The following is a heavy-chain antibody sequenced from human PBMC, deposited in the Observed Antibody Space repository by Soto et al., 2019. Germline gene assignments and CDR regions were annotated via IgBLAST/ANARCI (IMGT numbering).Heavy chain of an antibody. CDR1: GFTFSSYA. V-gene: IGHV3-23*01. Sequence: GGSLRLSCAASGFTFSSYAMSWVRQAPGKGLEWVSAISGSGGSTYYADSVKGRFTISRDNSKNTLYLQMNSLRAEDTAVYYCAKDRGRGDYYYYMDVWGKGTTVTVSS. J-gene: IGHJ6*03. D-gene: IGHD3-10*01. CDR3: AKDRGRGDYYYYMDV. CDR2: ISGSGGST.